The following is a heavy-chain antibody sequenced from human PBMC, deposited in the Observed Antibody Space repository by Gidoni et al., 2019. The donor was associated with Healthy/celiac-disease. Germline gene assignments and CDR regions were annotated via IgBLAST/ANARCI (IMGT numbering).Heavy chain of an antibody. CDR2: IYYSGST. CDR1: GGSISSYY. CDR3: ARGGSIAAFDI. J-gene: IGHJ3*02. V-gene: IGHV4-59*08. D-gene: IGHD2-21*01. Sequence: QVQLQESGPGLVTPSETLSLTCTVSGGSISSYYWSWIRQPPGKGLEWIGYIYYSGSTNYNPSLKSRVTISVDTSKNQFSLKLSSVTAADTAVYYCARGGSIAAFDIWGQGTMVTVSS.